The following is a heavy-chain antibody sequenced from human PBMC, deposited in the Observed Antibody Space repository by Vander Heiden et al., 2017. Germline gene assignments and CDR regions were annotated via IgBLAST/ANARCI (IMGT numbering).Heavy chain of an antibody. Sequence: QVHLVESGGGVVQPGGSLRPSCAASGFPFSNYGIHWVRQAPGKGLEWVSVISYDGSNKYYANTLKGRFTISRDNSKNTLFLQMNSLRTEDTALYYCAKLYCSSTVCYIDYWGQGTLVTVSS. D-gene: IGHD2-2*02. CDR3: AKLYCSSTVCYIDY. J-gene: IGHJ4*02. CDR1: GFPFSNYG. CDR2: ISYDGSNK. V-gene: IGHV3-30*18.